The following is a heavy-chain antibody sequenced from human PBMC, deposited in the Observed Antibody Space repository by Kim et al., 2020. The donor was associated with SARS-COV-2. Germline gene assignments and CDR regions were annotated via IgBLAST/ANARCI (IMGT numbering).Heavy chain of an antibody. CDR1: GFTFIDYS. Sequence: GGSLRLSCAASGFTFIDYSMNWVRQTPGKGLEWVSSISRDSDYIYYADSVKGRFTISRDDDKSSVYLQMNSLRAEDTAVYYCARGYYCSATTCQHNWFDPWVQGTLVTVSS. V-gene: IGHV3-21*01. J-gene: IGHJ5*02. CDR3: ARGYYCSATTCQHNWFDP. D-gene: IGHD2-2*01. CDR2: ISRDSDYI.